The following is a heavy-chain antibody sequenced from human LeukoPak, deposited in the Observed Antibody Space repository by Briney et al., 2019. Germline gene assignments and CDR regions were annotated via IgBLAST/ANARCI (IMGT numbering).Heavy chain of an antibody. CDR2: ISYDGSNK. CDR1: GFTFSSYG. D-gene: IGHD6-19*01. CDR3: ATDLQWLVQGPFDY. J-gene: IGHJ4*02. V-gene: IGHV3-30*03. Sequence: GGSLRLSCAASGFTFSSYGMHWVRQAPGKGLEWVAVISYDGSNKYYADSVKGRFTISRDNSKNTLYLQMNSLRAEDTAVYYCATDLQWLVQGPFDYWGQGTLVTVSS.